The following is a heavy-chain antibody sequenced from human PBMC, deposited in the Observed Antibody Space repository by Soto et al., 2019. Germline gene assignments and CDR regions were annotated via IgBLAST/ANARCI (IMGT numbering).Heavy chain of an antibody. CDR1: GGSFASYA. CDR2: IIPIFGTP. CDR3: ARDPRPHFGNWDTDVWFET. Sequence: QVQLVQSGAEVKKPGSSLKVSCKASGGSFASYAFSWVRQAPRQGLEWVGGIIPIFGTPKYAQRFQGRVSITADRSTTTAYLDLTGLTSEDTAVYFCARDPRPHFGNWDTDVWFETWGQGTLVIVSS. J-gene: IGHJ5*02. D-gene: IGHD1-1*01. V-gene: IGHV1-69*06.